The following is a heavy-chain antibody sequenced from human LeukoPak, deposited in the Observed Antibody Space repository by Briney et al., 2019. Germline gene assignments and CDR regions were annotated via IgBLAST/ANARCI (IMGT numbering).Heavy chain of an antibody. CDR2: ISGSGGST. CDR3: ARSGYYGSVLDAFDI. V-gene: IGHV3-23*01. Sequence: GGSLRLSCAASGFTVSSNYMSWVRQAPGKGLEWVSVISGSGGSTYYADSVKGRFTISRDNSKNTLYLQMNSLRAEDTAVYYCARSGYYGSVLDAFDIWGQGTMVTVSS. J-gene: IGHJ3*02. D-gene: IGHD3-10*01. CDR1: GFTVSSNY.